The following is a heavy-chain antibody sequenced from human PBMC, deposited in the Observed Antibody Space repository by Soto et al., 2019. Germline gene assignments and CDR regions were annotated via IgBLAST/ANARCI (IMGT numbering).Heavy chain of an antibody. CDR3: AKEVRGAGAQCSAP. J-gene: IGHJ5*02. Sequence: QVQLVESGGGVVQPGRSLRLSCAASGFTFSSYGMHWVRQAPGKGLEWVAVISYDGSNKYYADSVKGRFTISRDNSKNPLYMKMTGRGAEDRVVYYGAKEVRGAGAQCSAPGGQGPLVTVSS. D-gene: IGHD3-10*01. CDR2: ISYDGSNK. V-gene: IGHV3-30*18. CDR1: GFTFSSYG.